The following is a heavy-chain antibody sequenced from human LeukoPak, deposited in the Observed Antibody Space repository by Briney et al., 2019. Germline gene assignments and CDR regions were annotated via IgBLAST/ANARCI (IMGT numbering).Heavy chain of an antibody. V-gene: IGHV1-18*01. J-gene: IGHJ6*03. CDR2: ISTYSGNT. CDR1: GYIFTQYG. D-gene: IGHD3/OR15-3a*01. Sequence: ASVKVSCKASGYIFTQYGIVWVRQAPGQGLEWMASISTYSGNTDYAQNLQDRVTMTTDTSTSTAYMELRSLRFDDTAVYYCARRTGYNYYYMDVWGQGTTVTVSS. CDR3: ARRTGYNYYYMDV.